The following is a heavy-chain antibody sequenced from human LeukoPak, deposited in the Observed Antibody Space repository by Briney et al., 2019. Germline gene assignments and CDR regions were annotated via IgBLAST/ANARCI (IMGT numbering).Heavy chain of an antibody. V-gene: IGHV3-74*01. CDR1: GFTFSSYW. J-gene: IGHJ4*02. CDR3: ARRYCSSTSCLIDY. D-gene: IGHD2-2*01. CDR2: IKSDGSTT. Sequence: QSGGSLRLSCAASGFTFSSYWMHWVRQAPGKGLVWVSRIKSDGSTTSYADSVKGRFTISRDNAKNTLYLQMNSLRAEDTAVYYCARRYCSSTSCLIDYWGQGTLVTVSS.